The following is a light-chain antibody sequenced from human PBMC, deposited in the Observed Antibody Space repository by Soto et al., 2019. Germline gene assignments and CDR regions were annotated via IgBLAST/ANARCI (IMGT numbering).Light chain of an antibody. V-gene: IGLV4-69*01. J-gene: IGLJ2*01. CDR2: INSDGSH. CDR1: PGHSTYA. CDR3: QAWDAGVV. Sequence: QPVLSQSPSASASLGASGKLTCTLTPGHSTYAIAWYQQRPGQGPTFLMKINSDGSHTKGAGIPDRFSGSSSGAERYLTISNLQSEDEADYYCQAWDAGVVFGGGTKLAVL.